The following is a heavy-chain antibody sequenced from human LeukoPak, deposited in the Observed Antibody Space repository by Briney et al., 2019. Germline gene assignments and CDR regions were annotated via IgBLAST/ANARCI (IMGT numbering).Heavy chain of an antibody. V-gene: IGHV3-21*01. CDR1: GFTFSSYS. CDR3: ARASYGSGTPLDAFDI. CDR2: ITSSSSYI. J-gene: IGHJ3*02. D-gene: IGHD3-10*01. Sequence: PGGSLRLSCAASGFTFSSYSMNWVRQAPGKGLEWVSSITSSSSYIYYADSVKGRFTISRDNAKNSLYLQINSLRAEDAAVYYCARASYGSGTPLDAFDIWGQGTMDTVSS.